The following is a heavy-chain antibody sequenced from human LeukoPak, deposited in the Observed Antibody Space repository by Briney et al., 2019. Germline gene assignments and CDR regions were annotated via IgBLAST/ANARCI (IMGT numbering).Heavy chain of an antibody. D-gene: IGHD6-19*01. CDR2: ISYDETNK. V-gene: IGHV3-30*04. J-gene: IGHJ4*02. CDR1: GFTFTNYA. Sequence: PGRSLRLSCAASGFTFTNYAMHWVRQAPGKGLEWVAVISYDETNKYYADSVKGRFTISRDNSKNTLYLQMNSLRAEDTAVYYCAKELSVAGTLLDYWGQGTLVTVSS. CDR3: AKELSVAGTLLDY.